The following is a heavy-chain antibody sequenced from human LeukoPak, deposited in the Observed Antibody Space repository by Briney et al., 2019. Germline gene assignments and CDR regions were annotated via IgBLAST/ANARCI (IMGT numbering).Heavy chain of an antibody. V-gene: IGHV3-11*01. Sequence: EWVSYISSSGSTIYYADSVKGRFTISRDNAKNSLYLQMNSLRAEDTAVYYCARGRGWLSFVDPWGQGTLVTVSS. CDR3: ARGRGWLSFVDP. J-gene: IGHJ5*02. CDR2: ISSSGSTI. D-gene: IGHD3-22*01.